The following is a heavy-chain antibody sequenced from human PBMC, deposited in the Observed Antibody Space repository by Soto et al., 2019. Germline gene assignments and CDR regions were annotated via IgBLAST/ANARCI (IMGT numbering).Heavy chain of an antibody. CDR2: ISGSGGST. CDR3: SAETSSGWFLGDYYYYCMDG. Sequence: EVQLLESGGGLVQPGGSLRLSCAASGFTFSSYAMSWVRQAPGKGLEWVSAISGSGGSTYYADSVKSRFTISRDNSKNALYLQMNSLIGVDASVYYCSAETSSGWFLGDYYYYCMDGWGQGTTVTVSS. V-gene: IGHV3-23*01. CDR1: GFTFSSYA. J-gene: IGHJ6*02. D-gene: IGHD6-19*01.